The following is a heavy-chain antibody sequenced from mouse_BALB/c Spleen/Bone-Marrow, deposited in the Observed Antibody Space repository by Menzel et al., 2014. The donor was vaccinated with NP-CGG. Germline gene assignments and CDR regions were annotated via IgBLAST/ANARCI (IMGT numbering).Heavy chain of an antibody. CDR2: IYPSTGYT. J-gene: IGHJ3*01. CDR1: GYTFTSYW. D-gene: IGHD2-4*01. CDR3: ARDDYAY. Sequence: VQLQQSGAELAKPGASVKTSCKASGYTFTSYWMHWVRQRPGQGLEWIGYIYPSTGYTEHNQKFKDKAIMTADKSSSTAYMQLSSLTSEDSAVYYCARDDYAYWGQGTLVTVSA. V-gene: IGHV1-7*01.